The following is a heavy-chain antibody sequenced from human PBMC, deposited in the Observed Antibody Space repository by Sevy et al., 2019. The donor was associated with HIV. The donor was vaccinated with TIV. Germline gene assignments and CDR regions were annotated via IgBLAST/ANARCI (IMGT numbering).Heavy chain of an antibody. V-gene: IGHV4-39*01. D-gene: IGHD6-25*01. Sequence: SETLSLTCTVSGGSISSSSYYWGSIRQPPGKGLEWIGSIYYSGSTYYNPSLKSRVTISIDTSKSQFYLRLSSVTATDTAVYYCASGYYFNYWGQGTLVTVSS. CDR1: GGSISSSSYY. J-gene: IGHJ4*02. CDR2: IYYSGST. CDR3: ASGYYFNY.